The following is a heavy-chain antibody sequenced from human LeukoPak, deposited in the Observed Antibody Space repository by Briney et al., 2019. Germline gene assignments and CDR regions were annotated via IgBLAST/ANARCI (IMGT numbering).Heavy chain of an antibody. V-gene: IGHV4-59*01. J-gene: IGHJ4*02. CDR2: IYYSGSA. CDR1: GGSISSYY. D-gene: IGHD6-6*01. Sequence: SETLSLTCNVSGGSISSYYWNWIRQPPGKGLEWIGYIYYSGSANYNPSLKSRVTISIDTSKNQFSLNLNSVTAADTAVYYCAMYSSSRYFDYWGQGTLVTVSS. CDR3: AMYSSSRYFDY.